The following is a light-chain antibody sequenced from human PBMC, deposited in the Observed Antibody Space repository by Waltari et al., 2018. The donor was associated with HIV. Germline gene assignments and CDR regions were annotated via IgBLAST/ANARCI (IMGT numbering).Light chain of an antibody. V-gene: IGLV1-40*01. Sequence: QSVLTQPPSVSGAPGQRVPIACPGSSSNIGAGYDVHWYQQLPVTAPKLLIYGNSNRPSGVPDRFSGSKSGTSASLAITGLQAEDEADYYCQSYDSSLSGSVFGGGTKLTVL. CDR3: QSYDSSLSGSV. J-gene: IGLJ2*01. CDR1: SSNIGAGYD. CDR2: GNS.